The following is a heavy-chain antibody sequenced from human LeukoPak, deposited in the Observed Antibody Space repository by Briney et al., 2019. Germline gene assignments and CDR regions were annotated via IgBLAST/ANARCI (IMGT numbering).Heavy chain of an antibody. CDR3: ARDHSSLTYSNDY. V-gene: IGHV3-30-3*01. D-gene: IGHD6-19*01. Sequence: PGRSLRLSCAVSGFTFSGFAMYWVRQAPGEGLEWVALISYDGSKNYYADSVKGRFTISRDNSKNTLYLQMNSLRAEDTAVYYCARDHSSLTYSNDYWGQGTLVTVSS. J-gene: IGHJ4*02. CDR1: GFTFSGFA. CDR2: ISYDGSKN.